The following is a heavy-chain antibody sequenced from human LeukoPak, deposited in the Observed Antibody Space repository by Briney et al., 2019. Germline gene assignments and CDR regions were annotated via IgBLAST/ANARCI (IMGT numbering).Heavy chain of an antibody. CDR3: VRDSSGSLDY. D-gene: IGHD1-26*01. V-gene: IGHV3-43*02. CDR1: GFTFSNYE. CDR2: ISWNGYST. Sequence: GGTLRLSCAASGFTFSNYEMHWVRQAPGKGLEWVSLISWNGYSTSYGASVEGRFTISRDNNKGALNLQMSSLRTEDTAFYYCVRDSSGSLDYWGQGTLVTVAS. J-gene: IGHJ4*02.